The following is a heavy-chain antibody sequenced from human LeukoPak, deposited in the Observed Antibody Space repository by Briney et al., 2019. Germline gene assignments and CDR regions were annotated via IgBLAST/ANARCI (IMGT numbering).Heavy chain of an antibody. D-gene: IGHD3-22*01. CDR2: IWDDGTLK. J-gene: IGHJ3*02. Sequence: GGSLRLSCVASGFTFNFYGMHWVRQAPGKGLEWVAVIWDDGTLKYYSDSVKGRFNISRDNSKKMLCLEMNSLRAEDTALYFCARANQYDGTGHPHASDIWGQGTMVYVSS. CDR3: ARANQYDGTGHPHASDI. CDR1: GFTFNFYG. V-gene: IGHV3-33*01.